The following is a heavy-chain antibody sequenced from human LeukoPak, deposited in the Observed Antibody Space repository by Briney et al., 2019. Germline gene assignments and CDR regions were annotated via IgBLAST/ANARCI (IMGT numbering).Heavy chain of an antibody. CDR1: GGSISSYY. CDR2: IYHSGST. CDR3: ARSRLHGPFDP. D-gene: IGHD5-18*01. V-gene: IGHV4-59*12. Sequence: SETLSLTCTVSGGSISSYYWSRIRQPPGKGLEWIGYIYHSGSTYYNPSLKSRVTISVDRSKNQFSLKLSSVTAADTAVYYCARSRLHGPFDPWGQGTLVTVSS. J-gene: IGHJ5*02.